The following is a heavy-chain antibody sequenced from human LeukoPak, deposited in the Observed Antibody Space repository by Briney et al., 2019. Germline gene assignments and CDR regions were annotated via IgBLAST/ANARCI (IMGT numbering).Heavy chain of an antibody. D-gene: IGHD3-22*01. J-gene: IGHJ4*02. CDR2: IHYSGST. CDR1: GGSISSSSYY. V-gene: IGHV4-39*07. Sequence: SETLSLTCTVSGGSISSSSYYWGWIRQPPGKGLEWIGSIHYSGSTNYNPSRKSRVTISVDTAKNQFSMKLSSVTPAHTAVYYCARVTGYMIEDYFDSWGQGTLVTVSS. CDR3: ARVTGYMIEDYFDS.